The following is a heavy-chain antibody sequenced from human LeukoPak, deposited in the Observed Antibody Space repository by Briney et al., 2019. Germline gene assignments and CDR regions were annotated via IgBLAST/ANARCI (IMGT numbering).Heavy chain of an antibody. D-gene: IGHD6-19*01. CDR1: GYTFTTYG. CDR3: ARDPTIAVAGPGY. V-gene: IGHV1-18*01. CDR2: ISAYNGNT. J-gene: IGHJ4*02. Sequence: ASVKVSCKASGYTFTTYGISWVRQAPGQGLEWMGWISAYNGNTNYAQKLQGRVTMTTDTSTSTAYMDLRSLRSDDTAVYYCARDPTIAVAGPGYWGQGTLVIVSS.